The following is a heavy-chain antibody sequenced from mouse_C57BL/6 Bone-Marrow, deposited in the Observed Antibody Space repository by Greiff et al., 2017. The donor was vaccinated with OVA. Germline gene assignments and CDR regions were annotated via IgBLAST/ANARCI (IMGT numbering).Heavy chain of an antibody. V-gene: IGHV5-2*01. CDR1: EYEFPSHD. CDR2: INSDGGST. CDR3: ARHEGFRYFDV. J-gene: IGHJ1*03. Sequence: EVTLMESGGGLVQPGESLKLSCESSEYEFPSHDMSWVRQTPEKRLELVAAINSDGGSTYYPDTMERRFIISRDNTKKTLFLQMSSLRSEDTAVDYCARHEGFRYFDVWGTGTTVTVSS.